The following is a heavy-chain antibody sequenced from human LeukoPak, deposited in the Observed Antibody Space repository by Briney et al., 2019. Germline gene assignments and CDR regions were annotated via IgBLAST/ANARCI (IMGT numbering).Heavy chain of an antibody. CDR1: GFTFSNYW. D-gene: IGHD4-17*01. CDR2: ISYDGSNK. CDR3: ARDKLTTVTMYYFDY. J-gene: IGHJ4*02. Sequence: GGSLRLSCAASGFTFSNYWMSWVRQAPGKGLEWVAVISYDGSNKYYADSVKGRFTISRDNSKNTLYLQMNSLRAEDTAVYYCARDKLTTVTMYYFDYWGQGTLVTVSS. V-gene: IGHV3-30-3*01.